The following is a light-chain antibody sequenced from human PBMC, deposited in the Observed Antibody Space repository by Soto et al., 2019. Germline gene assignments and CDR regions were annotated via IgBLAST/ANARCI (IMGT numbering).Light chain of an antibody. CDR2: DVK. J-gene: IGLJ1*01. CDR1: SSDVGGYNY. V-gene: IGLV2-11*01. Sequence: QSVLTQPRSVSGSPGQSVTISCTGTSSDVGGYNYVSWYQQYPGKAPKVMIYDVKTRPSGVPDRFSGSKSGNTAPLTISGLPAEDEADYYCCSYAGSYTIVFGTGTKLTVL. CDR3: CSYAGSYTIV.